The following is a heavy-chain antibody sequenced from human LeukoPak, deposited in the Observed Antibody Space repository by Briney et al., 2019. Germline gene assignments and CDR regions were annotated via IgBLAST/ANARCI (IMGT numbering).Heavy chain of an antibody. CDR1: GGSISSSSYY. Sequence: SETLSLTCTVSGGSISSSSYYWGWSRQPPGKGLEWIGSIYYSGSTYYNPSLKSRVTISVDTSKNQFSLKLSSVTAADTAVYYCARDRIAARRSFDYWGQGTLVTVSS. CDR3: ARDRIAARRSFDY. CDR2: IYYSGST. J-gene: IGHJ4*02. D-gene: IGHD6-6*01. V-gene: IGHV4-39*07.